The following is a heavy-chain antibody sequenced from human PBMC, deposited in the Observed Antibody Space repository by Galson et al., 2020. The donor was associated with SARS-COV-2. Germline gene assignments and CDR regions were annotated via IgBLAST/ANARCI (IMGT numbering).Heavy chain of an antibody. J-gene: IGHJ5*02. D-gene: IGHD6-19*01. CDR2: IYWRDDK. CDR1: GFSLSTSGVG. CDR3: EHSRQWLSWFYP. Sequence: SGPTLVKPTQTLTLTCTFSGFSLSTSGVGVGWIRQPPGKALEWLALIYWRDDKRYSPSLKTRLPITKDTSKHQVVLTMTNMDPVDTATYYCEHSRQWLSWFYPWGQGILLTFSA. V-gene: IGHV2-5*01.